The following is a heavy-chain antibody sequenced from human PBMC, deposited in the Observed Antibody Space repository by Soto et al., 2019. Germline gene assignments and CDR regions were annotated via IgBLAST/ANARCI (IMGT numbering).Heavy chain of an antibody. V-gene: IGHV1-69*01. J-gene: IGHJ4*02. Sequence: QVQLEQSGGEVKQPGSSVRVSCKTSGGTFSTYAINWVRQAPGQGLEWMGANIPLFGTAAYSQKFQGRVTITADESTSTAYMELSSLRFDDTAVYFCARPKGTYSSGYYYFDFWGQGTLVTVSS. CDR3: ARPKGTYSSGYYYFDF. D-gene: IGHD6-19*01. CDR2: NIPLFGTA. CDR1: GGTFSTYA.